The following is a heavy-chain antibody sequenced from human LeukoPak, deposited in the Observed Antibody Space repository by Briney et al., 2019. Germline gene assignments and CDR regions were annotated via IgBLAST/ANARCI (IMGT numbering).Heavy chain of an antibody. D-gene: IGHD3-22*01. Sequence: PSETLSLTCAVYGGSFSGYYWSWIRQPPGKGLEWIGEINHSGSTNYNPSLKSRVTISVDTSKNQFSLKLSSVTAADTAVYYCAGHKTYYYDSSGYYYRDDAFDIWGQGTMVTVSS. J-gene: IGHJ3*02. V-gene: IGHV4-34*01. CDR3: AGHKTYYYDSSGYYYRDDAFDI. CDR2: INHSGST. CDR1: GGSFSGYY.